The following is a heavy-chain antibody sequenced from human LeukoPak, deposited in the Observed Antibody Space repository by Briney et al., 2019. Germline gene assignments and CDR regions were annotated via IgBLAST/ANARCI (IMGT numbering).Heavy chain of an antibody. CDR2: MSGTGDST. V-gene: IGHV3-23*01. D-gene: IGHD3-3*01. CDR3: AKADATIGGAFDI. CDR1: GLTFRNYA. Sequence: QAGGSLRLSCAAPGLTFRNYAMSWVRQAPGKGLEWVSIMSGTGDSTYYAASMKGRFTISRDNPRNTVYLQMNSLRAEDTAVYFCAKADATIGGAFDIWGQGTMVTVSS. J-gene: IGHJ3*02.